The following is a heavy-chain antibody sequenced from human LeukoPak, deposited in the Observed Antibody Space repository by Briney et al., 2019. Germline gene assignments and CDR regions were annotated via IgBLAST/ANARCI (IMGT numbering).Heavy chain of an antibody. CDR1: GFTFTTFG. V-gene: IGHV3-30*18. CDR2: ISPDGNLE. J-gene: IGHJ4*02. CDR3: AKINNNDDY. Sequence: GRSLRLSCAASGFTFTTFGIHWVRQAPGKGLEWVAAISPDGNLEYYTDSVKGRFTISRDNSKNMIYLQMSSLRSEDSALYYCAKINNNDDYWGQGTLVTISS. D-gene: IGHD1/OR15-1a*01.